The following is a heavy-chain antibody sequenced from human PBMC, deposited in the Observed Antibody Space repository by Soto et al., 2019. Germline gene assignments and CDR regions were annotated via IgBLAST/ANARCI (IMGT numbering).Heavy chain of an antibody. D-gene: IGHD2-15*01. J-gene: IGHJ6*03. Sequence: ETLTLTCAVYGGSFSGYYWSWIRQPPGKGLEWIGEINHSGSTNYSPSLKSRVTISVDTPKNQFSLKLSSVTAADTAVYYCARGRCSGGICYSQSYYFYMVFWGKGTTVTAP. CDR3: ARGRCSGGICYSQSYYFYMVF. CDR2: INHSGST. CDR1: GGSFSGYY. V-gene: IGHV4-34*01.